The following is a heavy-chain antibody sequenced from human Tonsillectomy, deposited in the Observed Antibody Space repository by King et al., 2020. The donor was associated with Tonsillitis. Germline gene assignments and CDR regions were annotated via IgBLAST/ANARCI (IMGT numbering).Heavy chain of an antibody. J-gene: IGHJ4*01. CDR3: ARDLSYKPDY. CDR2: INSDGSST. V-gene: IGHV3-74*01. D-gene: IGHD3-10*01. Sequence: VQLVESGGDLVQPGGSLRLSCVASGFSFSNSWMHWVRQAPGKGLVWVSLINSDGSSTTYADSVKGRFTISRDNAKNTVYLQMSSLRADDTAVYYCARDLSYKPDYWGHGTLVTVSS. CDR1: GFSFSNSW.